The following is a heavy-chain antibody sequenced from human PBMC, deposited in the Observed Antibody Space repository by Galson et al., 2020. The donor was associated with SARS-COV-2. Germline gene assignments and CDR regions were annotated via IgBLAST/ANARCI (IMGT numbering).Heavy chain of an antibody. CDR1: GFTFSSYA. J-gene: IGHJ3*02. D-gene: IGHD3-22*01. Sequence: GESLKISCAASGFTFSSYAMHWVRQAPGKGLEWVAVISYDGSNKYYVDSVKGRFTISRDNSKNTLYLQMNSLRAEDTAVYYCAREGLNYYDSSGYYSADAFDIWGQGTMVTVSS. V-gene: IGHV3-30*01. CDR3: AREGLNYYDSSGYYSADAFDI. CDR2: ISYDGSNK.